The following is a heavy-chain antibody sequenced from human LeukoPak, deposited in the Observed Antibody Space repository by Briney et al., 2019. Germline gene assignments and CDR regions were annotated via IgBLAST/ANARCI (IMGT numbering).Heavy chain of an antibody. D-gene: IGHD3-22*01. V-gene: IGHV4-39*01. CDR1: GGSISSTSYY. J-gene: IGHJ4*02. CDR3: ASQDYYESSAYGDY. Sequence: SETLSLTCSVSGGSISSTSYYWGWIRQPPGKGLEWIGSIYYSGSTYYNPSLKSRVTISVDTSKNQFSLKLSSVAAADTAVYYCASQDYYESSAYGDYWGQGTLVTVSS. CDR2: IYYSGST.